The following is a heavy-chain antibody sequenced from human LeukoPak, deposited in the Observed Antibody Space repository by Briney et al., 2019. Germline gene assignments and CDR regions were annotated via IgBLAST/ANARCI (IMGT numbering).Heavy chain of an antibody. D-gene: IGHD6-13*01. Sequence: GESLKISCKGSGCSFTSYWIGWVRQMPGKGLEWMGIIYPGDSDTRYSPSFQGQVTISADKSISTAYLQWSSLKASDTAMYYCARHPYSSSWPIDYWGQGTLVTVSS. V-gene: IGHV5-51*01. CDR3: ARHPYSSSWPIDY. J-gene: IGHJ4*02. CDR1: GCSFTSYW. CDR2: IYPGDSDT.